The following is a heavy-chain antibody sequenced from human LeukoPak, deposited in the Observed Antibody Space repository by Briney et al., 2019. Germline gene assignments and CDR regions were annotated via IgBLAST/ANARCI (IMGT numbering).Heavy chain of an antibody. CDR3: ARPARLYYYDSSGYYLDL. CDR2: IYPGDSDT. J-gene: IGHJ4*02. CDR1: GYSFTSYW. D-gene: IGHD3-22*01. Sequence: GESLKISCKGSGYSFTSYWIGWVRQMPGKGLEWMGIIYPGDSDTRYSPSFQGQVTISADKSISTAYLQWSSLKASDTAMYYCARPARLYYYDSSGYYLDLWGQGTLVTVSS. V-gene: IGHV5-51*01.